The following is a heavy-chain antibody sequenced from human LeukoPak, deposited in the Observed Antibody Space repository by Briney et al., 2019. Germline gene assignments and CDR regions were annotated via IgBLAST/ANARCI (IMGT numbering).Heavy chain of an antibody. V-gene: IGHV4-34*01. CDR3: ARREIAVAAFDC. D-gene: IGHD6-19*01. Sequence: PSETLSLTCAVYGGSFSGYYWSWIRQPPGKGLEWIGEINHSGSTNYNPSLKSRVTISVDTSKNQFSLKLSSVTAADTAVYYCARREIAVAAFDCWGQGTLVTVSS. J-gene: IGHJ4*02. CDR2: INHSGST. CDR1: GGSFSGYY.